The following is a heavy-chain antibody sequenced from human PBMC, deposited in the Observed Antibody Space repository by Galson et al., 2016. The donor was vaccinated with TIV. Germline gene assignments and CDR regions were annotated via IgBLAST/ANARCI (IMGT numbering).Heavy chain of an antibody. V-gene: IGHV2-70*17. CDR3: ARSPADHSDSRVGGYFGY. J-gene: IGHJ4*02. CDR2: IDWDDDK. D-gene: IGHD3-22*01. Sequence: PALVKPTQTLTLTCTFSGFSLNTDGMCVNWIRQPPGKALEWLARIDWDDDKFYSTSLRTRLTISKDTSKNQVVLTMPNMDPVDIATYYCARSPADHSDSRVGGYFGYGGQGILVTVTS. CDR1: GFSLNTDGMC.